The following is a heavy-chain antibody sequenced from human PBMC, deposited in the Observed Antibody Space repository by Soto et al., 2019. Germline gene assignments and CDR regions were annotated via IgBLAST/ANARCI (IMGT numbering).Heavy chain of an antibody. CDR1: GGSFSGYY. J-gene: IGHJ4*02. V-gene: IGHV4-34*01. CDR2: INHSGST. Sequence: SETLSLTCAVYGGSFSGYYWSWIRQPPGKGLEWIGEINHSGSTNYNPSLKSRVTISVDTSKNQFSLKLSSVTAADTAVYYCARSRRGSYRSFDYWGQGTLVTVS. CDR3: ARSRRGSYRSFDY. D-gene: IGHD3-16*02.